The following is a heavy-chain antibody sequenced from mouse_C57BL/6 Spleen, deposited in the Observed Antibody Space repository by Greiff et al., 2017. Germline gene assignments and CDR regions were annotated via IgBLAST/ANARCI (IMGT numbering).Heavy chain of an antibody. CDR1: GYTFTSYW. Sequence: QVQLQQPGAELVKPGASVKLSCKASGYTFTSYWMQWVKQRPGQGLEWIGEIDPSDSYTNYNQKFKGKATLTVDTSSSTAYMQLSSLTSEDSAVYYCAKGGEYFDYWGQGTTLTVSS. V-gene: IGHV1-50*01. CDR3: AKGGEYFDY. J-gene: IGHJ2*01. CDR2: IDPSDSYT.